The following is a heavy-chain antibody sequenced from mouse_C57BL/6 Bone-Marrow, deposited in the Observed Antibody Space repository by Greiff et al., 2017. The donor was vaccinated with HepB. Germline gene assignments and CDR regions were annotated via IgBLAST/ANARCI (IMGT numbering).Heavy chain of an antibody. CDR3: TRLRTYYGNYGYFDV. Sequence: VQLQQSGPELVKPGASVKMSCKASGYTFTDYNMHWVKQSPGKSLEWIGYINPNNGGTSYNQKFKGKATFTVNKSSSIAYIKLRSLTSEDSADYYGTRLRTYYGNYGYFDVWGTGTTVTVSS. CDR2: INPNNGGT. J-gene: IGHJ1*03. V-gene: IGHV1-22*01. D-gene: IGHD2-10*01. CDR1: GYTFTDYN.